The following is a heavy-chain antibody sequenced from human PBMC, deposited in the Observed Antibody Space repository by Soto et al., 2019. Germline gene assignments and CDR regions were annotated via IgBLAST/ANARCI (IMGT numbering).Heavy chain of an antibody. CDR3: ARGMRYSSGWSGY. CDR2: IWYDGSNK. D-gene: IGHD6-19*01. Sequence: PGGSLRLSCAASGFTFSIYGMHWVRQAPGKGLEWVAVIWYDGSNKYYADSVKGRFTISRDNSKNTLYLQMNSLRAEDTAVYYCARGMRYSSGWSGYWGQGTLVTVSS. V-gene: IGHV3-33*01. J-gene: IGHJ4*02. CDR1: GFTFSIYG.